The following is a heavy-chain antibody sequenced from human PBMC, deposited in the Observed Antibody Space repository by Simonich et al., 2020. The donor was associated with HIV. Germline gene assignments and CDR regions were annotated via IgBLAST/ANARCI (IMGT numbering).Heavy chain of an antibody. CDR1: GFTFEDYA. D-gene: IGHD3-10*01. V-gene: IGHV3-9*01. CDR3: AKDKGAYYGSGSPVY. J-gene: IGHJ4*02. Sequence: EVQLVESGGGLVQPGRSLRLSCAASGFTFEDYAMHWVRQAPGKVREWVSGIIWNSGSIGYADSVKGRFTISRDNAKNSLYLQMNSLRAEDTALYYCAKDKGAYYGSGSPVYWGQGTLVTVSS. CDR2: IIWNSGSI.